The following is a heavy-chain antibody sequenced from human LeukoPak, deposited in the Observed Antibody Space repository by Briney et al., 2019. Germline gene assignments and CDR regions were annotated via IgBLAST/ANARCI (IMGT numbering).Heavy chain of an antibody. D-gene: IGHD3-22*01. CDR3: ARDSGYPYYFDY. CDR2: INTNSGAT. CDR1: GSPFTGYY. J-gene: IGHJ4*02. V-gene: IGHV1-2*02. Sequence: GASVKVSCKASGSPFTGYYIHWVRQAPGQGLEWMGWINTNSGATSYAQKFKGRITMTRDTSISTAYIELSRLRSDDTAVYCCARDSGYPYYFDYWGLGTLVTVSS.